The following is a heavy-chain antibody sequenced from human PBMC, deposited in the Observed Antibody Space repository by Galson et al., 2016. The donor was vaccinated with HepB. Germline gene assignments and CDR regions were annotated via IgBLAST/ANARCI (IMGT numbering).Heavy chain of an antibody. CDR3: AADRYCGGNCYSSDAFDI. V-gene: IGHV3-7*03. CDR1: GFTFSSYW. J-gene: IGHJ3*02. CDR2: IKQDGSEK. Sequence: SLRLSCAASGFTFSSYWMSWVRQAPGKGLEWVANIKQDGSEKYYVDSVKGRFTISRDNAKSSLYLQMNSLRPEDTAVYYCAADRYCGGNCYSSDAFDIWGQGTMVTVSS. D-gene: IGHD2-21*01.